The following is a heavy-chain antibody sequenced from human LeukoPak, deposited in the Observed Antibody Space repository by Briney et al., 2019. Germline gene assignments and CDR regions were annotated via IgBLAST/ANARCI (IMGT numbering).Heavy chain of an antibody. Sequence: GGSLRLSCAASGFTFSSYGMHWVRQAPGKGLEWVAFIRYDGSNKYYADSVKGRFTISRDNSKNTLYLQMNSLRAEDTAVYYCAKEITRSIVVVIPDYWGQGTLVTVSS. V-gene: IGHV3-30*02. CDR2: IRYDGSNK. CDR1: GFTFSSYG. CDR3: AKEITRSIVVVIPDY. D-gene: IGHD3-22*01. J-gene: IGHJ4*02.